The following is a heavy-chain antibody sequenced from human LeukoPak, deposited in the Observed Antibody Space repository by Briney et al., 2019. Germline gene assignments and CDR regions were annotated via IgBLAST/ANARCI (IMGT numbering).Heavy chain of an antibody. V-gene: IGHV1-18*01. CDR1: GYTFTSYG. D-gene: IGHD3-22*01. CDR2: ISAYNGNT. Sequence: GASVKVSCKASGYTFTSYGISWVRQAPGQGLEWMGWISAYNGNTNYAQKLQGRVTMTTDTSTSTAYMELRSLRSDDTAVYYCARGSPYYYDSSGLLYYFDYSGQGTLFTVSS. J-gene: IGHJ4*02. CDR3: ARGSPYYYDSSGLLYYFDY.